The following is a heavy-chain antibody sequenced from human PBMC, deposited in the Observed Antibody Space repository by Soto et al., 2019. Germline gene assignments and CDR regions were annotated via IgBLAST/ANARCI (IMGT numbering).Heavy chain of an antibody. CDR3: AKHFLYCSSTSCYSFYYYYYMDV. CDR2: ISGSGGST. J-gene: IGHJ6*03. Sequence: VGPLRVSWGAAGSTISNHAMSWVSQTPGKGLEWVSAISGSGGSTYYADSVKGRFTISRDNSKNTLYLQMNSLRAEDTAVYHCAKHFLYCSSTSCYSFYYYYYMDVWGKGTTVTVSS. CDR1: GSTISNHA. V-gene: IGHV3-23*01. D-gene: IGHD2-2*02.